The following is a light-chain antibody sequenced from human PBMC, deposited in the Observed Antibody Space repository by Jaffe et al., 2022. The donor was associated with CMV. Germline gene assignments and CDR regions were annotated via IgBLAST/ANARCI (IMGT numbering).Light chain of an antibody. CDR2: DAS. Sequence: EVVLTQSPATLSLSPGERATLSCRASQSVSRYLAWYQQKPGQAPRLLIYDASNRATGIPARFSGGGSGTDFTLTISNVEPEDFAIYYCQQRSTWPPITFGQGTRLEIK. CDR3: QQRSTWPPIT. J-gene: IGKJ5*01. CDR1: QSVSRY. V-gene: IGKV3-11*01.